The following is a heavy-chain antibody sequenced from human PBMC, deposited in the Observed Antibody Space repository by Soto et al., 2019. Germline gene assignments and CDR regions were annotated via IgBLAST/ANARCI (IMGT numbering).Heavy chain of an antibody. V-gene: IGHV3-48*01. CDR3: AKIGTDLRMDV. CDR2: ISSLSGTT. D-gene: IGHD3-10*01. CDR1: GFTFSSYS. J-gene: IGHJ6*04. Sequence: EVQLVEAGGGLVQPGGSLRLSCAVSGFTFSSYSMNWVHQAPGKGLEWVSDISSLSGTTYSAVSVKGRFSISRDNANNSLYVQMNSLRVGDKDVYYCAKIGTDLRMDVWGKGTKVTVSS.